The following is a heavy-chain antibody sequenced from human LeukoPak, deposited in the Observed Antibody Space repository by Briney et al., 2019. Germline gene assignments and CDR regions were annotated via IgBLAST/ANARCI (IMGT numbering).Heavy chain of an antibody. Sequence: GGSLRLSCAASGFTFSSYSMNWVRQAPGKGLEWVSSISSSSSHIYYADSVKGRFTISRDNAKNSLYLQMNSLRAEDTAVYYCARVRGIVVVPAAIRGFDYWGQGTLVTVSS. CDR1: GFTFSSYS. D-gene: IGHD2-2*01. J-gene: IGHJ4*02. CDR3: ARVRGIVVVPAAIRGFDY. V-gene: IGHV3-21*01. CDR2: ISSSSSHI.